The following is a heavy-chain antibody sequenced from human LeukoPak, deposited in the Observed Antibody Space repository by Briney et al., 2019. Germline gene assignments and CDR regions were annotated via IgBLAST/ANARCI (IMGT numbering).Heavy chain of an antibody. D-gene: IGHD4-17*01. CDR2: VKQDGSEK. J-gene: IGHJ3*02. CDR3: ARDNPDYGDYPWGLLSSVAFDI. Sequence: GGSLRLSCAASGFTFSSYWMSWVRQAPGKGLEWVANVKQDGSEKYYVDSVKGLFTISRDNAKNSLYLQMNSLRAEDTAVYYCARDNPDYGDYPWGLLSSVAFDIWGQGTMVTVSS. CDR1: GFTFSSYW. V-gene: IGHV3-7*03.